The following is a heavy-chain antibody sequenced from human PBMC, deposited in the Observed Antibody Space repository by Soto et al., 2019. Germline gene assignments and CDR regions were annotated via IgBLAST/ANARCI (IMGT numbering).Heavy chain of an antibody. Sequence: EVQLVESGGGLVQPGGSLRLSCAASGFTFSSYSMNWVRQAPGKGLEWVSYISSSSSTIYYADSVKGRFTISRDNAKNSLYLQMNSRRDEDTAVDYCSCTTVTTGAPSFDYWGQGTLVTVSS. V-gene: IGHV3-48*02. D-gene: IGHD4-4*01. J-gene: IGHJ4*02. CDR2: ISSSSSTI. CDR3: SCTTVTTGAPSFDY. CDR1: GFTFSSYS.